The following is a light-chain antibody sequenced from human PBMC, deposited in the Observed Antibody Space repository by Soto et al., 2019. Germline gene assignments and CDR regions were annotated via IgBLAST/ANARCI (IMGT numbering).Light chain of an antibody. CDR2: DAS. Sequence: IVLTQSPATLSLSPGEIATLSCRASQSVSSYLAWYQQKPGQAPRLLIYDASNRATAIPARFRGSGSGTDFTLTISSLEPEDFAIYYCQQRSNWAITFGQGTRLEIK. CDR3: QQRSNWAIT. V-gene: IGKV3-11*01. J-gene: IGKJ5*01. CDR1: QSVSSY.